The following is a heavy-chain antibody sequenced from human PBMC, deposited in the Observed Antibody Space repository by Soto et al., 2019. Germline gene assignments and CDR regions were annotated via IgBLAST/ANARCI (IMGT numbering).Heavy chain of an antibody. CDR1: GFTFSSYG. CDR2: ISYDGSNK. CDR3: ANGRRDGYNYDAFDI. J-gene: IGHJ3*02. Sequence: GGSLRLSCAASGFTFSSYGMHWVRQAPGKGLEWVAVISYDGSNKYYADSVKGRFTISRDNSKNTLYLQMNSLRAEDTAVYYCANGRRDGYNYDAFDICGQGTMVTV. D-gene: IGHD5-12*01. V-gene: IGHV3-30*18.